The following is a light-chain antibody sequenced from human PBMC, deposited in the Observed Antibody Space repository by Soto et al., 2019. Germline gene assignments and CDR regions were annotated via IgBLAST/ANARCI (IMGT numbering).Light chain of an antibody. CDR2: AVS. CDR1: QRVSSY. CDR3: QQSYTTPSWT. J-gene: IGKJ1*01. V-gene: IGKV1-39*01. Sequence: DIQLIQSPSSLSASVGDRVTITCHTSQRVSSYLNWYQQKPGKAPKLLINAVSTLHSGVPSRFSGSGSETDFNLTISSLQPEDSGTYYCQQSYTTPSWTFGQGTKVEI.